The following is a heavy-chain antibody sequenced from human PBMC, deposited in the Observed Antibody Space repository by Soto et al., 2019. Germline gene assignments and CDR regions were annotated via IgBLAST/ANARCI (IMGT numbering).Heavy chain of an antibody. CDR1: GFIFTKNA. Sequence: GGSLRLSCAASGFIFTKNAMTWVRQAPGKGLEWLSGISGTAGRTYYADSVKGRFTVSRDTSKNTVYLQMNSLRAEDTAIYYYGLDVWGRGTTVTVSS. J-gene: IGHJ6*02. V-gene: IGHV3-23*01. CDR2: ISGTAGRT. CDR3: GLDV.